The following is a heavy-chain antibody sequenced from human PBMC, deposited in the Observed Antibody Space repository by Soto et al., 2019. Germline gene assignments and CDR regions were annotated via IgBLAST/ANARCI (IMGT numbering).Heavy chain of an antibody. J-gene: IGHJ6*02. CDR1: GFTFSSYA. Sequence: PGGSLRLSCAASGFTFSSYAMHWVRQAPGKGLEWVAVISYDGSNKYYADSVKGRFTISRDNSKNTLYLQMNSLRAEDTAVYYCARGIGRDDFWSGFWDVWGQGTTLTVSS. D-gene: IGHD3-3*01. V-gene: IGHV3-30-3*01. CDR3: ARGIGRDDFWSGFWDV. CDR2: ISYDGSNK.